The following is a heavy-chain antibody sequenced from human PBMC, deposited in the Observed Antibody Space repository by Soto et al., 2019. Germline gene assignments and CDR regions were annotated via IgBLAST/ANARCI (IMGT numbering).Heavy chain of an antibody. CDR3: AKDLAAYSSSWLYYYYGMDV. CDR2: ISGSGGST. V-gene: IGHV3-23*01. Sequence: PGGSLRLSCAASGFTFGSYAMSWVRQAPGKGLEWVSAISGSGGSTYYADSVKGRFTISRDNSKNTLYLQMNSLRAEDTAVYYCAKDLAAYSSSWLYYYYGMDVWGQGTTVTVSS. CDR1: GFTFGSYA. J-gene: IGHJ6*02. D-gene: IGHD6-13*01.